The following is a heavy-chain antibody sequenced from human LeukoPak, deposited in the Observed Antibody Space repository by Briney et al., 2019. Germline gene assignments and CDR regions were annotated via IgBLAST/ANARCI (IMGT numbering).Heavy chain of an antibody. CDR1: GGSFSGYY. CDR3: ARRSYYDFWSGYFNDHDNRNDNWFDP. D-gene: IGHD3-3*01. J-gene: IGHJ5*02. V-gene: IGHV4-59*01. CDR2: IYYSGST. Sequence: PSETLSLTCAVYGGSFSGYYWSWIRQPPGKGLEWIGYIYYSGSTNYNPSLKSRVTISVDTSKNQFSLKLSSVTAADTAVYYCARRSYYDFWSGYFNDHDNRNDNWFDPWGQGTLVTVSS.